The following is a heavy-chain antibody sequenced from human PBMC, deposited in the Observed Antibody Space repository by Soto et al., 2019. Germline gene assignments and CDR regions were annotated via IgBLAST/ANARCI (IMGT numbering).Heavy chain of an antibody. CDR3: AREGRADYSDSSGYSNWFDP. Sequence: GASVKVSCKATGYTFSGYYIHWVRQAPGQGLEWMGWINPNSGGTNYAQKFQGWVTMTRDTSISTAYMELSLRSDDTAVYYCAREGRADYSDSSGYSNWFDPWGQGTLVTVS. V-gene: IGHV1-2*04. D-gene: IGHD3-22*01. CDR2: INPNSGGT. J-gene: IGHJ5*02. CDR1: GYTFSGYY.